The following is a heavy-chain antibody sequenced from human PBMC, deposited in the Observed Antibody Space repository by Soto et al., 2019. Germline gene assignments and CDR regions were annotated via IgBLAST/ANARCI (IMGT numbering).Heavy chain of an antibody. J-gene: IGHJ4*02. Sequence: ASVKVSCEASGYTFTGYAMHWVRQAPGQGLEWMGWISAYNGNANYAQKLQGRVTMTTDASTSTAYMELRSLRSDDTAVYYCARDRSYNSDYWGQGTLVTVSS. CDR2: ISAYNGNA. CDR3: ARDRSYNSDY. CDR1: GYTFTGYA. V-gene: IGHV1-18*01. D-gene: IGHD3-10*01.